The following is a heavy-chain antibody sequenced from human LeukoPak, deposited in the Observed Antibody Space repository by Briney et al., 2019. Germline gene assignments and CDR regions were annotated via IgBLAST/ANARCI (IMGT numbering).Heavy chain of an antibody. CDR3: ATGGYCSGGSCLEYFQH. J-gene: IGHJ1*01. Sequence: GGSLRLSCAASGFTFSSYGMTWVRQAPGKGLEWVSGISGSGDSTYYADSVKGRFTISRDNSKNTVYLQMNSLRADDTAVYYCATGGYCSGGSCLEYFQHWGQGTLVTVSS. CDR2: ISGSGDST. CDR1: GFTFSSYG. D-gene: IGHD2-15*01. V-gene: IGHV3-23*01.